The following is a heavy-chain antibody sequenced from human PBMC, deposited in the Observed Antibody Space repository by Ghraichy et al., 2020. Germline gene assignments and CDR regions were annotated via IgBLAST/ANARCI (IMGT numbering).Heavy chain of an antibody. D-gene: IGHD3-22*01. CDR3: ANVLGYFYDSSSYFAS. CDR1: GFTFRSYA. Sequence: GSLRLSCAASGFTFRSYAMSWVRQAPGKGLEWVSGIGATGGSTNYADSVKGRFSISRDNSKNTLYLEMNSLRAEDTAVYYCANVLGYFYDSSSYFASWGQGALVTVSS. V-gene: IGHV3-23*01. J-gene: IGHJ4*02. CDR2: IGATGGST.